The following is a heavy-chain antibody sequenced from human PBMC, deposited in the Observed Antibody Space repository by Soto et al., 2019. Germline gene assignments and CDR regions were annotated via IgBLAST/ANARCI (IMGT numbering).Heavy chain of an antibody. CDR1: GFTFSSYG. Sequence: GGSLRLSCAASGFTFSSYGMHWVRQAPGKGLEWVAVIWYDGSNKYYADSVKGRFTISRDNSKNTLYLQMNSLRAEDTDVYYCARDAYYDFWSGYLELKSYYYGMDVWGQGTTVTVSS. J-gene: IGHJ6*02. D-gene: IGHD3-3*01. CDR3: ARDAYYDFWSGYLELKSYYYGMDV. V-gene: IGHV3-33*01. CDR2: IWYDGSNK.